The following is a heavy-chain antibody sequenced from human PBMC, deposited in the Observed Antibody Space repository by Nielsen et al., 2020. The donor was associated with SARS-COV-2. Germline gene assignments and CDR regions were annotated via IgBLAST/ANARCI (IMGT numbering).Heavy chain of an antibody. D-gene: IGHD2-15*01. Sequence: SETLSLTCTVSGDSIRTSTLYYWGWIRQSPGKGLEWIGSVYFSGTTYYNPSLKTRVDISVDTSTNQFYLKLNSVTAADTAVYYCARRSSGGARYQYWAQGILVTVS. J-gene: IGHJ4*02. CDR2: VYFSGTT. CDR1: GDSIRTSTLYY. V-gene: IGHV4-39*01. CDR3: ARRSSGGARYQY.